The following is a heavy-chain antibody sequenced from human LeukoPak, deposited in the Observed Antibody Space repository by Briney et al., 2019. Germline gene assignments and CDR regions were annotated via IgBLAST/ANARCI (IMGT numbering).Heavy chain of an antibody. D-gene: IGHD3-3*01. CDR1: GGSFSGYY. CDR3: ARPRITIFGVVIDDAFDI. J-gene: IGHJ3*02. CDR2: INHSGST. Sequence: SETLSLTCAVYGGSFSGYYWSWIRQPPGKGLEWIGEINHSGSTNYNPSLKSRVTISVDTSKNQFSLKLSSVTAADTAVYYCARPRITIFGVVIDDAFDIWGQGTMVTVSS. V-gene: IGHV4-34*01.